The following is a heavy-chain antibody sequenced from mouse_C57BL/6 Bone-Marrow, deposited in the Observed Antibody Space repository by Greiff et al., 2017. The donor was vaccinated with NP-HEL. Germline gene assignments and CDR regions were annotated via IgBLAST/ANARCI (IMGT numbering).Heavy chain of an antibody. Sequence: VQLQQPGAELVRPGSSVKLSCKASGYTFTSYWMHWVKQRPIQGLEWIGNIDPSDSETHYNQKFKDKATLTVDKSSSTAHMQLSSLTSEDSAVYYCARGNWGNWYFDVWGTGTTVTVSS. D-gene: IGHD4-1*01. CDR1: GYTFTSYW. V-gene: IGHV1-52*01. CDR2: IDPSDSET. CDR3: ARGNWGNWYFDV. J-gene: IGHJ1*03.